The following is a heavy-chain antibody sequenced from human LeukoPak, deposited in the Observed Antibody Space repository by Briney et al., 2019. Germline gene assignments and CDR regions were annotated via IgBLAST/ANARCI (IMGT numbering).Heavy chain of an antibody. V-gene: IGHV1-46*01. CDR2: INPSGHYT. Sequence: ASVKVSCKASGYTFSRYYIHWVRQAPGQGLQWMGIINPSGHYTHYAQKLQGRVTMTTDTSTSTAYMELRSLRSDDTAVYYCARDNVRIAVAAPSGYWGQGTLVTVSS. J-gene: IGHJ4*02. CDR1: GYTFSRYY. D-gene: IGHD6-19*01. CDR3: ARDNVRIAVAAPSGY.